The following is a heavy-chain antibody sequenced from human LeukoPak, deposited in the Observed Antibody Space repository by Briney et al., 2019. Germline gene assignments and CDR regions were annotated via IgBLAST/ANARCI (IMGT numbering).Heavy chain of an antibody. J-gene: IGHJ4*02. D-gene: IGHD3-10*01. V-gene: IGHV3-48*02. CDR1: GFTFSSYS. CDR2: ISSSGSTM. CDR3: ARAILPDGSGSCYFDY. Sequence: GGSLRLSCAASGFTFSSYSMNWVPQAPGKGLEWVSYISSSGSTMYYADSVKGRFTISRDNAKNSLYLQMNSLRDEDTAVYYCARAILPDGSGSCYFDYWGQGTLVTVSS.